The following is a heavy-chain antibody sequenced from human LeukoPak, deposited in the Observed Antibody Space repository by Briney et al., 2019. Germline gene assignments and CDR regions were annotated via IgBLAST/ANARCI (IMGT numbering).Heavy chain of an antibody. D-gene: IGHD1-14*01. CDR2: IRNSGNTI. CDR1: GLPLSSSL. J-gene: IGHJ4*02. V-gene: IGHV3-48*03. CDR3: DTRPEY. Sequence: GEALIHSCLGSGLPLSSSLIETGRQTPKTRLEWISYIRNSGNTISYAGSVKVRFTITRVNAKNSLYLQMYSLRAEDTAVDYWDTRPEYWGQGTLVTVSS.